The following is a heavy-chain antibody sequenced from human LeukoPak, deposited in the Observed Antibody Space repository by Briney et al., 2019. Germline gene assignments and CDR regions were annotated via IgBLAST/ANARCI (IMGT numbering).Heavy chain of an antibody. V-gene: IGHV1-2*02. CDR1: EYSFTVDY. Sequence: ASVKVSCTISEYSFTVDYMHWGCDDPGQGLEWMGGINPYSGGTSSAQKFQGRVTMTRDTSISTVYMQVSWLTSDDTAIYYCARADRLHGGPYLIGPWGQGTLVTVSS. CDR2: INPYSGGT. D-gene: IGHD3-16*01. CDR3: ARADRLHGGPYLIGP. J-gene: IGHJ5*02.